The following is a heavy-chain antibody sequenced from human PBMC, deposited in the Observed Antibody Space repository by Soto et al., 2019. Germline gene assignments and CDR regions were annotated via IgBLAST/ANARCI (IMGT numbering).Heavy chain of an antibody. CDR3: ARDGDKNYYYGMDV. J-gene: IGHJ6*02. V-gene: IGHV3-7*03. CDR2: IKQDGSEK. Sequence: EVQLVESGGGLVQPGGSLRLSCAASGFTFSSYWMSWVRQAPGKGLEWVANIKQDGSEKYYVDSVKGQFTISRDNAKNSLYLQMNSLRAEDTAVYYCARDGDKNYYYGMDVWGQGTTVTVSS. D-gene: IGHD7-27*01. CDR1: GFTFSSYW.